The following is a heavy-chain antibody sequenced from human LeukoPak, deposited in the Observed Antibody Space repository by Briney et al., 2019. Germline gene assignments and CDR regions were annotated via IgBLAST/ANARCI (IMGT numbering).Heavy chain of an antibody. CDR1: EGTFSSYA. CDR3: ARDQVPHSSSSFDY. V-gene: IGHV1-69*01. D-gene: IGHD6-13*01. CDR2: IIPIFGTA. Sequence: SVKVSCKASEGTFSSYAISWVRQAPGQGLEWMGGIIPIFGTANCAQKFQGRVTITADESTSTAYMELSSLRSEDTAVYYCARDQVPHSSSSFDYWGQGTLVTVSS. J-gene: IGHJ4*02.